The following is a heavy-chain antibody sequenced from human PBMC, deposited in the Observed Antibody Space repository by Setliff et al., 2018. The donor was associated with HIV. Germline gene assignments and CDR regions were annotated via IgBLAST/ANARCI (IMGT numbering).Heavy chain of an antibody. Sequence: GASVKVSCKASGYNFNRYGIHWVRQAPGQRPEWMGWINLENFYTKYSQKLQGRVTFTWDTSASTAYMELSSLRSEDTALYYCARDSGDDYSDYYYYGMDVWGQGTTVTVSS. CDR2: INLENFYT. V-gene: IGHV1-3*01. CDR3: ARDSGDDYSDYYYYGMDV. D-gene: IGHD4-4*01. J-gene: IGHJ6*02. CDR1: GYNFNRYG.